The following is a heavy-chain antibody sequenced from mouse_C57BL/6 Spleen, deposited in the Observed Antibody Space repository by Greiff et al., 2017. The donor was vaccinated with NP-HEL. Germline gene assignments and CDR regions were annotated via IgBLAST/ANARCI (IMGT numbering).Heavy chain of an antibody. V-gene: IGHV5-4*01. CDR2: ISDGGSYT. CDR3: ARDRDGYAMDY. J-gene: IGHJ4*01. CDR1: GFTFSSYA. Sequence: EVQRVESGGGLVKPGGSLKLSCAASGFTFSSYAMSWVRQTPEKRLEWVATISDGGSYTYYPDNVKGRFTISRDNAKNNLYLQMSHLKSEDTAMYYCARDRDGYAMDYWGQGTSVTVSS.